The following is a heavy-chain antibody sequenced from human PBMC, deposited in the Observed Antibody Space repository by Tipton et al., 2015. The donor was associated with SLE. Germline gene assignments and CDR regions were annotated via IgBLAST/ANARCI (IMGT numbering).Heavy chain of an antibody. CDR3: ARQRLRLLSPLDA. V-gene: IGHV4-34*12. Sequence: TLSLTYSVYGDSLSGQYWSWIRQPPGKGLEWIGEVFRGGSTNYSPSLESRVTITVDMSKNQFSLRLISVTAADTAVYYCARQRLRLLSPLDAWGQGTTVTVS. J-gene: IGHJ6*02. CDR1: GDSLSGQY. D-gene: IGHD3-10*01. CDR2: VFRGGST.